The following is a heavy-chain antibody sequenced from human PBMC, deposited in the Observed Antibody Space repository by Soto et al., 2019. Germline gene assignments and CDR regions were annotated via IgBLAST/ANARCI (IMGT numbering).Heavy chain of an antibody. CDR3: VRLIGDSWLDS. V-gene: IGHV6-1*01. D-gene: IGHD2-21*01. CDR1: GDSVNTNRAT. Sequence: PSQTLSLTCDISGDSVNTNRATWNWIRQSPSRGLEWLGRTYYRSEWYYDYALSVKGRITISPDVFNNQLSLQPSSVTPDDTAAYYCVRLIGDSWLDSWGQGTLVTVS. J-gene: IGHJ5*01. CDR2: TYYRSEWYY.